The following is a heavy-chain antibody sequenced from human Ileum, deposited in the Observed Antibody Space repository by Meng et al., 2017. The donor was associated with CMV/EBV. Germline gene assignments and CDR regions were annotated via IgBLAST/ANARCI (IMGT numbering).Heavy chain of an antibody. CDR1: GGSMSSSYH. J-gene: IGHJ3*02. CDR3: TRLPAGTFDI. CDR2: LYYSGST. Sequence: GSLRLSCIVSGGSMSSSYHWGWIRQAPGKGLEWIGCLYYSGSTYYNPSLKSRVTISVDTSKNQFSLKLSSMTAADTAVYYCTRLPAGTFDIWGRGAMVTVSS. V-gene: IGHV4-39*01.